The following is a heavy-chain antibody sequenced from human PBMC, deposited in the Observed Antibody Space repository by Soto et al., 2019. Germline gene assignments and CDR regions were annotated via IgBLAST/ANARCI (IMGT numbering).Heavy chain of an antibody. CDR2: MYFSGTT. Sequence: SETLSLTCSVSGISLSSGGFYWSWIRQTPGKGLEWIGYMYFSGTTYYNPSLRSRVTIPVDTSKNQFSLRLTSVTAADTALYFCARHAVALRKNNWVDPWGQGIMVTVS. CDR3: ARHAVALRKNNWVDP. CDR1: GISLSSGGFY. D-gene: IGHD2-15*01. J-gene: IGHJ5*02. V-gene: IGHV4-31*03.